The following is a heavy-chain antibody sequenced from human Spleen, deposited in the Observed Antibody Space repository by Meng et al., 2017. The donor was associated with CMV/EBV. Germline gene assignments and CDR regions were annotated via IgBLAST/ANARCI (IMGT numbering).Heavy chain of an antibody. V-gene: IGHV3-20*04. CDR3: VRETWDGLGWRT. J-gene: IGHJ5*02. CDR2: INWNGGST. D-gene: IGHD5-24*01. CDR1: GFSFDDHD. Sequence: GESLKISCAASGFSFDDHDMSWVRQVSGKGLEWVSRINWNGGSTGYADSVKGRFTISRDNAKNSLYLQMNRLRGEDTGIYYCVRETWDGLGWRTWGQGTLVTVSS.